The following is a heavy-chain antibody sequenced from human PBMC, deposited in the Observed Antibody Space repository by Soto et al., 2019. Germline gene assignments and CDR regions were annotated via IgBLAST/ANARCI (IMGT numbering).Heavy chain of an antibody. J-gene: IGHJ5*02. CDR3: ARGPLQSPNWFDP. D-gene: IGHD4-4*01. CDR1: GYTFTSYA. CDR2: INAGNGNT. V-gene: IGHV1-3*01. Sequence: GASVKVSCKASGYTFTSYAMHWVRQAPGQRLEWMGWINAGNGNTKYSQKFQGRVTITRDTSASTAYMELSSLRSDDTAVYYCARGPLQSPNWFDPWGQGTLVTVSS.